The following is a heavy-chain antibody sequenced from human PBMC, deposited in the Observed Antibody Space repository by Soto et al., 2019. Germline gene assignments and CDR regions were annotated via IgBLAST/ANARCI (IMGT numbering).Heavy chain of an antibody. Sequence: EVQLLESGGGLVQPGGSLRLSCAASGFIFSSFAMSWVRQAPGKGREWVSVISGSGSTTDFADSVRGRFTISRDNSKKVVYLQMNSLRAEDTAVYYCAKDAKYSSSWYYFDYWGQGTLVTVSS. CDR3: AKDAKYSSSWYYFDY. J-gene: IGHJ4*02. V-gene: IGHV3-23*01. CDR2: ISGSGSTT. D-gene: IGHD6-13*01. CDR1: GFIFSSFA.